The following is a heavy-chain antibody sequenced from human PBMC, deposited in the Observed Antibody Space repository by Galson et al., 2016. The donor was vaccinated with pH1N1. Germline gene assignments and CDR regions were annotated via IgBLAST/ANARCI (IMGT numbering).Heavy chain of an antibody. D-gene: IGHD4-23*01. V-gene: IGHV3-48*04. J-gene: IGHJ3*01. Sequence: SLRLSCAASGFTFSSWHMDWVRQAPGEGLEWISFITYTSATIYYADSVKGRFTVSRDNAKNSLYLRMNSLRAEDTAVYYGARPGNYDGDRRGAFDLWGQGTMVTVSP. CDR3: ARPGNYDGDRRGAFDL. CDR2: ITYTSATI. CDR1: GFTFSSWH.